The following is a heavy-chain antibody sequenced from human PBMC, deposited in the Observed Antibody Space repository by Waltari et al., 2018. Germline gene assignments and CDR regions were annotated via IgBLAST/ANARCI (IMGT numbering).Heavy chain of an antibody. V-gene: IGHV5-51*01. Sequence: EVQLVQSGPEVKKPGESLKISCQGSGYSFTSRWIGWVRQMPGKGLEWMGIIYPGDSDARYNPSFQGQVTISADKSISTAYLQWSSLKASDTGIYYCARGAPPDYWGQGTLVTVSS. D-gene: IGHD6-6*01. CDR3: ARGAPPDY. CDR1: GYSFTSRW. CDR2: IYPGDSDA. J-gene: IGHJ4*02.